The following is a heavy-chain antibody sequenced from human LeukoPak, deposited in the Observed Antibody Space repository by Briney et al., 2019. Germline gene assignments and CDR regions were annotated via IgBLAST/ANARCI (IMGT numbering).Heavy chain of an antibody. J-gene: IGHJ4*02. D-gene: IGHD3-3*01. Sequence: ASVKVSCKASGYTFTGYYMHWVRQAPGQGLEWMGWINPNSGGTNYAQKFQGRVTMTRDTSISTAYMELSRLRSDDTAMYYCARDLERRRYYDFWSGYYTFDYWGQGTLVTVSS. V-gene: IGHV1-2*02. CDR3: ARDLERRRYYDFWSGYYTFDY. CDR2: INPNSGGT. CDR1: GYTFTGYY.